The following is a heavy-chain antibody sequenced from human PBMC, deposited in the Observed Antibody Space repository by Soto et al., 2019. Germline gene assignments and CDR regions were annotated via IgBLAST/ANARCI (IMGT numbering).Heavy chain of an antibody. CDR1: GFTVSSKY. CDR3: ARDDVLCDGGRCYGVPLDV. J-gene: IGHJ6*02. Sequence: GGSLRLSCAASGFTVSSKYMSWVRQAPWKGLEWVSLIQSGGPTYYADSVKGRFTISRDTSENTVHLQMDSLRAEDTAVYYCARDDVLCDGGRCYGVPLDVWGQGTTVTVSS. D-gene: IGHD2-15*01. CDR2: IQSGGPT. V-gene: IGHV3-66*01.